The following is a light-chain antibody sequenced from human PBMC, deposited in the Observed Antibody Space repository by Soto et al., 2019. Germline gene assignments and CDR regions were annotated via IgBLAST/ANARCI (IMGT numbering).Light chain of an antibody. J-gene: IGLJ3*02. V-gene: IGLV1-40*01. CDR2: SSN. CDR1: SSNIGAGYD. CDR3: QSYDSSLSKRV. Sequence: QSALTQPPSVSGAPGQRVTISCTGSSSNIGAGYDVHWYQQLPGTAPKLLIYSSNNRPSGVPDRFSGSKSGTSASLAITGLQAEDEADYYCQSYDSSLSKRVFGGGTKVTVL.